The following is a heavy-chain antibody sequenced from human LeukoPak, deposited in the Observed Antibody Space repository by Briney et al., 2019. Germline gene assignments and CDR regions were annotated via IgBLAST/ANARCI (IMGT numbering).Heavy chain of an antibody. CDR1: GFTVSSNY. J-gene: IGHJ3*01. CDR3: AGPLYSGGWNAFDL. CDR2: LYSDGNT. Sequence: GGSLRLSCAASGFTVSSNYMSWVRQAPGRGLEWVSGLYSDGNTYYADSVKGRFTISGDSFKNTLYLQMNNLRAEDTAVYYCAGPLYSGGWNAFDLWGQGTMVTVSS. V-gene: IGHV3-53*01. D-gene: IGHD6-19*01.